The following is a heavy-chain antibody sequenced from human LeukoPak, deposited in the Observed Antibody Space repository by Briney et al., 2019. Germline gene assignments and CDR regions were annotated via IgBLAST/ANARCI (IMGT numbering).Heavy chain of an antibody. CDR3: ARVVGRTRVCSYGQFDY. D-gene: IGHD5-18*01. CDR1: GFTFSSYS. Sequence: GGSLRLSCAASGFTFSSYSMNWVRQAPGKGLEWVSSISSSSSYIYYADSVKGRFTISRDNAKNSLYLQMDSLRAEDTAVYYCARVVGRTRVCSYGQFDYWGQGTLVTVSS. J-gene: IGHJ4*02. CDR2: ISSSSSYI. V-gene: IGHV3-21*01.